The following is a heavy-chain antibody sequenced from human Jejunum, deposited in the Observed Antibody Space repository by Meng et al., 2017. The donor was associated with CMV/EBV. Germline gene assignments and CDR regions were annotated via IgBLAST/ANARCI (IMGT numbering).Heavy chain of an antibody. Sequence: EVXLVDSGGXLVKPGGFLRLSCIGSGCTFSSYNMNWVRQAPGKGLEWVSSISSSSRYINYADSVKGRFTISRDNAKNSLYLQMNSLRVEDTAIYYCARDIDHWGQGTLATVSS. V-gene: IGHV3-21*01. J-gene: IGHJ5*02. CDR3: ARDIDH. CDR2: ISSSSRYI. CDR1: GCTFSSYN.